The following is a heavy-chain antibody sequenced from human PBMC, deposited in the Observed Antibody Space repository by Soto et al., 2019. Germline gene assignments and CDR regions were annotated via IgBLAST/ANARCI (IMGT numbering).Heavy chain of an antibody. J-gene: IGHJ6*02. Sequence: QVQLVESGGGVVQPGRSLRLSCAASGFTFSSYAMHWVRQAPGKGLEWVAVISYDGSNKNYADSVKGRFTISRDNSKNTLYLQKNSLRAEDTAVYYCARGYDFWSGYYYPYGMDVWGQGTTVTVSS. CDR2: ISYDGSNK. V-gene: IGHV3-30-3*01. CDR3: ARGYDFWSGYYYPYGMDV. CDR1: GFTFSSYA. D-gene: IGHD3-3*01.